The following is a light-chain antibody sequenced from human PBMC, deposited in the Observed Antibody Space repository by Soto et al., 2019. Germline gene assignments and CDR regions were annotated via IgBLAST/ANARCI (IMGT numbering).Light chain of an antibody. CDR3: HQYGSSALT. V-gene: IGKV3-20*01. J-gene: IGKJ4*01. Sequence: EILLTQSPGTLSLSPGERATLSCRASQSFSSSYLAWYQQKPGQAPRLLIYGASSRATGIPDRFSGSGSGTDFTLTISRLEPEDFAVYYCHQYGSSALTFGGGTKVEIK. CDR2: GAS. CDR1: QSFSSSY.